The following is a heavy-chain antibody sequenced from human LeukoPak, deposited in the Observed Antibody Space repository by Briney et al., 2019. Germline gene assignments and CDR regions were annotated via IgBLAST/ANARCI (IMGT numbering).Heavy chain of an antibody. CDR2: IYADGDS. V-gene: IGHV4-61*02. D-gene: IGHD3-10*01. CDR1: GGSVSSDNSY. CDR3: ARGYYYRT. J-gene: IGHJ4*02. Sequence: SQTLSLTCTVSGGSVSSDNSYWNWIRQPAGKGLEWIGRIYADGDSTYNPSLKSRVTISVDTSKNQLSLRLTSMTAADTAVYYCARGYYYRTWGQGTLVTLSS.